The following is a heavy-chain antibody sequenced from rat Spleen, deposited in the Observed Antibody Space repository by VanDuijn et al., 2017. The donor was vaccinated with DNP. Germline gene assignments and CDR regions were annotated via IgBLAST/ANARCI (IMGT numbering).Heavy chain of an antibody. Sequence: EVQLVESGGDLVQPGGSLKLFCAASGFTFSHYYMAWVRQAPKKGLEWVATINTSGTRTFYADSVRGRFTISRDYAKNSLYLQMNSLKSEDTATYYCTKYGRDNSFDYWGQGIMVTVSS. V-gene: IGHV5-27*01. J-gene: IGHJ2*01. CDR2: INTSGTRT. CDR1: GFTFSHYY. D-gene: IGHD1-3*01. CDR3: TKYGRDNSFDY.